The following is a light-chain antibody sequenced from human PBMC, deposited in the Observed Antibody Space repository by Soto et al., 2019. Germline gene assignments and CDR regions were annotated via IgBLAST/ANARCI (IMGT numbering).Light chain of an antibody. J-gene: IGKJ2*01. Sequence: DIQMTQSPSTLSASVGDTVTITCRASQSISNWLAWYQQKPGQAPKLLIHKASTLESGVPSRFSGRGSETEFTLTISSLQPDDFATFYCQRYDRFPYTFGQGTKLEIK. CDR1: QSISNW. V-gene: IGKV1-5*03. CDR3: QRYDRFPYT. CDR2: KAS.